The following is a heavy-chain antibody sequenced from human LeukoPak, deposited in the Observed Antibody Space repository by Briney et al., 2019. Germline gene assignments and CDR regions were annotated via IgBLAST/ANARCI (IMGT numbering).Heavy chain of an antibody. D-gene: IGHD1-26*01. CDR1: GFTFDDYA. CDR3: AKAVGYSGSREYYFDY. V-gene: IGHV3-9*01. Sequence: GGSLRLSCAASGFTFDDYAMHWVRQAPGKGLEWVSGISWNSGGMGYADSVKGRFTISRDNAKNSLYLQMNSPRAEDTALYYCAKAVGYSGSREYYFDYWGQGTLVTVSS. J-gene: IGHJ4*02. CDR2: ISWNSGGM.